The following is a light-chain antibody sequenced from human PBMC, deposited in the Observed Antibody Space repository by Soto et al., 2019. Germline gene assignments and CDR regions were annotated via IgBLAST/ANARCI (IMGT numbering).Light chain of an antibody. CDR2: DAS. J-gene: IGKJ5*01. CDR1: QRVANH. V-gene: IGKV3-15*01. CDR3: QQYHNWPPIT. Sequence: EIVMTQSPATLSVSPGERATLSCRASQRVANHLAWYQHKPGQSPRLLIYDASTRANGIPARLSGSGSGTEFTLTIISLQSEDFAVYYCQQYHNWPPITFGQGTRLESK.